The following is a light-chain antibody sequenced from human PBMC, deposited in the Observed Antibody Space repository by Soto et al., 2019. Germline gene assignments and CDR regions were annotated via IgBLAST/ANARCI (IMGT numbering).Light chain of an antibody. CDR3: QSYDSSNLAV. J-gene: IGLJ7*01. V-gene: IGLV6-57*04. CDR2: EDN. CDR1: SGSIASNY. Sequence: FMLTQPHSVSESPGKTVTISCTRSSGSIASNYVQWYQQRPGSAPTTVIYEDNQRPSGVPDRFSGSIDSSSNSASLTISGLKTVDEADYYCQSYDSSNLAVFGGGTQLTVL.